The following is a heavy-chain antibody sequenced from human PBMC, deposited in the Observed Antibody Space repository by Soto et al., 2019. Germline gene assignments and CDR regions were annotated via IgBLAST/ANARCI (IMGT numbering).Heavy chain of an antibody. Sequence: AETLSLTCXVYGGSISGYYWSWIRQPPGKGLEWIGEINHSGSTNYNPSLKSRVTISVDTSKNQFSLKLRSVTAADTAGDYCEREGDTALASTYHYWGPGTLVTVS. D-gene: IGHD5-18*01. V-gene: IGHV4-34*01. CDR3: EREGDTALASTYHY. J-gene: IGHJ4*02. CDR1: GGSISGYY. CDR2: INHSGST.